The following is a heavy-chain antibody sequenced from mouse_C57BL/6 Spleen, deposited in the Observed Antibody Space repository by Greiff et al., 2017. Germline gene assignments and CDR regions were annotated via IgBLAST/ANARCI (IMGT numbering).Heavy chain of an antibody. CDR3: ARAPAYYSNYAGFAY. D-gene: IGHD2-5*01. CDR1: GFTFSSYA. J-gene: IGHJ3*01. V-gene: IGHV5-4*03. Sequence: EVMLVESGGGLVKPGGSLKLSCAASGFTFSSYAMSWVRQTPEKRLEWVATISDGGSYTYYPDNVKGRFTISRDNAKNNLYLQMSHLKSEDTAMYYCARAPAYYSNYAGFAYWGQGTLVTVSA. CDR2: ISDGGSYT.